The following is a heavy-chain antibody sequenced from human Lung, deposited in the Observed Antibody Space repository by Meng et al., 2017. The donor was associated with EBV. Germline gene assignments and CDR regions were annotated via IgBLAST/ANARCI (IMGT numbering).Heavy chain of an antibody. D-gene: IGHD6-19*01. CDR2: IYYSGST. CDR1: GGSVSSSGYY. J-gene: IGHJ4*02. Sequence: LQLQESGPGLVNPSDTLALTCTVSGGSVSSSGYYWGWIRQPPGKGLEWIGSIYYSGSTYYSPSLKSRVTISVDTSKNQFSLKLSSVTAADTAVYYCARGGSSGWYWGQGTLVTVSS. CDR3: ARGGSSGWY. V-gene: IGHV4-39*07.